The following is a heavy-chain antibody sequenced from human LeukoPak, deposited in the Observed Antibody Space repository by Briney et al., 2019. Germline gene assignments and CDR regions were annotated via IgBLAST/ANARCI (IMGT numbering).Heavy chain of an antibody. CDR2: IYSTGNT. CDR3: AREVRVVVVPGGWLDP. CDR1: NGSLGSYS. D-gene: IGHD2-15*01. Sequence: SETLSLTCSVSNGSLGSYSWNWIRQPPGKGLEWIGYIYSTGNTIYNPSLRSRVTISIDTSKNQFSLNLRSVTAADTAVYYCAREVRVVVVPGGWLDPWGQGTLVTVSS. J-gene: IGHJ5*02. V-gene: IGHV4-59*01.